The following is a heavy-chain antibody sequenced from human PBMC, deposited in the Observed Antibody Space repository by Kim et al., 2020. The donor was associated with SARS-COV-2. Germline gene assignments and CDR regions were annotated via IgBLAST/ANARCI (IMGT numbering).Heavy chain of an antibody. J-gene: IGHJ4*02. CDR3: ARRTEAGGYFDF. CDR2: S. D-gene: IGHD2-15*01. Sequence: SYYHPSLKIRVTISVDTYRNQFSLNLASVTAADAAVYYCARRTEAGGYFDFWGQGSPVTVAS. V-gene: IGHV4-39*01.